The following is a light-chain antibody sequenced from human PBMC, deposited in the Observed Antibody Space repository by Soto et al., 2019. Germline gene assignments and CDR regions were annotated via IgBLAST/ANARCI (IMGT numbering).Light chain of an antibody. CDR2: DAS. V-gene: IGKV1-5*01. J-gene: IGKJ1*01. CDR1: QSISSW. Sequence: DIQMTQSPSTLSASVGDIVTITCRASQSISSWLAWYQQKPGKAPKLLIYDASHLESGVPSRFSGSGSGTEFTLTISSLQPDDFATYYCQQYNSYWGTFGQGTKVEIK. CDR3: QQYNSYWGT.